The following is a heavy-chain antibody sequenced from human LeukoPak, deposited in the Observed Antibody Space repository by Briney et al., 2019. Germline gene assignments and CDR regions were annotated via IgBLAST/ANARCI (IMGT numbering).Heavy chain of an antibody. D-gene: IGHD6-13*01. CDR2: IYYSGST. CDR1: GGSISSSSYY. CDR3: ARHGSSWYYFDY. V-gene: IGHV4-39*01. Sequence: SETLSLTCTVSGGSISSSSYYWGWIRQPPGKGLEWIGSIYYSGSTYYNPSLKSRVTISVDTSKNQFSLKLSSVTAADTAVYYCARHGSSWYYFDYWGQGTLVTVSS. J-gene: IGHJ4*02.